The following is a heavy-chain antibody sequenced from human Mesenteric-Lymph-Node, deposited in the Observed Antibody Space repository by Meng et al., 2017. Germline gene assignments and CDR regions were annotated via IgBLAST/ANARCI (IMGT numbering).Heavy chain of an antibody. CDR1: GGSIRSTDW. V-gene: IGHV4-4*02. CDR3: ARNFDS. J-gene: IGHJ4*02. Sequence: SETLSLTCAVSGGSIRSTDWWSWVRQPPGKGLEWIAEISHGGDSKYNPSLNSRGTISVDMSKNQVSLKLTSVTAADTAVYFCARNFDSRGQGTLVTVSS. CDR2: ISHGGDS.